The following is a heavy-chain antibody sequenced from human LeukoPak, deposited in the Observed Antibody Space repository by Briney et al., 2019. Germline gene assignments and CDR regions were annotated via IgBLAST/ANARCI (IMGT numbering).Heavy chain of an antibody. V-gene: IGHV4-4*07. J-gene: IGHJ5*02. CDR2: SSTSGST. CDR3: ARGGRWFDP. CDR1: XXXITSXY. Sequence: SETLSLXCXXXXXXITSXYWSWIRQTAGKGLEWIGRSSTSGSTNFNPSLKSRVTMSIDTSKNQFSLKVTSVTAADTAVYYCARGGRWFDPWGQGTLVTVSS.